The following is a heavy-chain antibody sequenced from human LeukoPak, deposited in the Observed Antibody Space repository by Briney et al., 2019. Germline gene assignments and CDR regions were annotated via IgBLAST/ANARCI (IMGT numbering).Heavy chain of an antibody. CDR2: ISYDGSNK. Sequence: PGRSLRLSCAASRFTFSSYGMHWVRQAPGKGLEWVAVISYDGSNKYYADSVKGRFTISRDNSKNTLYLQMNSLRAEDTAVYYCAKDPYGSGMNWIDPWGQGTLVIVSS. CDR1: RFTFSSYG. V-gene: IGHV3-30*18. D-gene: IGHD3-10*01. J-gene: IGHJ5*02. CDR3: AKDPYGSGMNWIDP.